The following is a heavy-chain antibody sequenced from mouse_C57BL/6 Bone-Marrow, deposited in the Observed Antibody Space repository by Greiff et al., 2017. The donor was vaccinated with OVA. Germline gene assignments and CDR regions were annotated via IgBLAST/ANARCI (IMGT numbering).Heavy chain of an antibody. CDR3: ANRLLSTYYYAMDY. D-gene: IGHD2-1*01. CDR2: IYPRDGST. Sequence: VKLQESGPELVKPGASVKLSCKASGYTFTSYDINWVKQRPGPGLEWIGWIYPRDGSTKDNEKFKGKATLTVDTSSSTAYMELHSLTSEDSAVYFCANRLLSTYYYAMDYWGQGTSVTVSS. CDR1: GYTFTSYD. J-gene: IGHJ4*01. V-gene: IGHV1-85*01.